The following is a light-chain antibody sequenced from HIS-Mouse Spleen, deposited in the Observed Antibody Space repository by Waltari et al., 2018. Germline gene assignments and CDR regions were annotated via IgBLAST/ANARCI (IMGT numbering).Light chain of an antibody. CDR3: GSYTSSSTVV. CDR2: EVS. Sequence: QSALTQPASVSGSPGQWITLSRPRPSRDVGGLYYVPCYQQHPGKAPKLMIYEVSNRPSGVSNRFSGSKSGNTASLTISGLQAEDEADYYCGSYTSSSTVVFGGGTKLTVL. J-gene: IGLJ2*01. V-gene: IGLV2-14*01. CDR1: SRDVGGLYY.